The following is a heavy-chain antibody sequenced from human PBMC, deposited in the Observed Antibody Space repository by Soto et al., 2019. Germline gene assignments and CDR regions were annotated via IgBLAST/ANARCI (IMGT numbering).Heavy chain of an antibody. D-gene: IGHD3-22*01. V-gene: IGHV5-10-1*01. CDR2: IDPSDSRT. CDR3: ARQIYDSDTGPNFQYYFDS. Sequence: GASLKISCKGSRYSFAGYWITWVRQKPGRGLEWMGRIDPSDSRTYYSPSFRGHVTISVTKSITTVFLQWSSLRASDTAMYYCARQIYDSDTGPNFQYYFDSWGQGTPVTVSS. CDR1: RYSFAGYW. J-gene: IGHJ4*02.